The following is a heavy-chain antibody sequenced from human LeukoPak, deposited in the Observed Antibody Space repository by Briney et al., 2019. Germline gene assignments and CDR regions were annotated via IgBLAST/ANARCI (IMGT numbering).Heavy chain of an antibody. J-gene: IGHJ4*02. D-gene: IGHD3-10*01. V-gene: IGHV4-39*02. Sequence: SETLSLICTVSGGSISSSGYYWGWIRQPPGTGMEWVGSVYYTGSTFYNPSLKSRVTTSVDTSKNHFSLNLSSVTAADTAVYYCARHRGRYYDSGSYYYFDYWGQGTLVTVSS. CDR1: GGSISSSGYY. CDR2: VYYTGST. CDR3: ARHRGRYYDSGSYYYFDY.